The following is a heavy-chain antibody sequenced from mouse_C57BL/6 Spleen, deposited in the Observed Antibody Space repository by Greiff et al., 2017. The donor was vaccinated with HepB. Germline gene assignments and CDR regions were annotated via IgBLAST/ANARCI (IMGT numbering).Heavy chain of an antibody. CDR2: IYPGDGDT. D-gene: IGHD3-2*02. CDR3: ARLETAQADNAMDY. Sequence: VQLQQSGPELVKPGASVKISCKASGYAFSSSWMNWVKQRPGKGLEWIGRIYPGDGDTNYNGKFKGKATLTADNSSSTAYMQLSSLTSEDSAVYFCARLETAQADNAMDYWGQGTSVTVSS. CDR1: GYAFSSSW. V-gene: IGHV1-82*01. J-gene: IGHJ4*01.